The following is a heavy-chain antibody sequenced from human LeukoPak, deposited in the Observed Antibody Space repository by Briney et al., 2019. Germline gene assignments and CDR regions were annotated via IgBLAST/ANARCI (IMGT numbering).Heavy chain of an antibody. CDR1: GGSFSGYY. D-gene: IGHD5-18*01. CDR3: ASVDTAKPFDY. J-gene: IGHJ4*02. CDR2: INHSGST. Sequence: PSETLSLTCAVYGGSFSGYYWSWIRQPPGKGLEWIGEINHSGSTNYNPSLKSRVTISVDTSKNQLSLKLSSVTAADTAVYYCASVDTAKPFDYWSQGTLVTVSS. V-gene: IGHV4-34*01.